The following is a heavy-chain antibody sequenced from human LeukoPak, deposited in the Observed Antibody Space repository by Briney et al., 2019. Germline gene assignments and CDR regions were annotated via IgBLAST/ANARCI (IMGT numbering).Heavy chain of an antibody. J-gene: IGHJ3*02. CDR1: GSSISSGGYY. V-gene: IGHV4-30-2*01. CDR3: ASSHSSYDPVAFDI. D-gene: IGHD5-12*01. CDR2: IYHSGST. Sequence: SQTLSLTCTVSGSSISSGGYYWSWIRQPPGKGLEWIGYIYHSGSTYYNPSLKSRVTISVDRSKNQFSLKLSSVTAADTAVYYCASSHSSYDPVAFDIWGQGTIVTVSS.